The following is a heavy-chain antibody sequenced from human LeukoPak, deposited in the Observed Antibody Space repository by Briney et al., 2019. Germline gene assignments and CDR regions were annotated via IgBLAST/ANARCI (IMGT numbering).Heavy chain of an antibody. Sequence: SETLSLTCTVSGGSISSYYWSWIRQPPGEGLEWIGYIYYSGSTNYNPSLKSRVTISVDTSKNQFSLKLSSVTAADTAVYYCARDTKSITIFGVVNWFDPWGQGTLVTVSS. D-gene: IGHD3-3*01. CDR1: GGSISSYY. CDR2: IYYSGST. CDR3: ARDTKSITIFGVVNWFDP. J-gene: IGHJ5*02. V-gene: IGHV4-59*01.